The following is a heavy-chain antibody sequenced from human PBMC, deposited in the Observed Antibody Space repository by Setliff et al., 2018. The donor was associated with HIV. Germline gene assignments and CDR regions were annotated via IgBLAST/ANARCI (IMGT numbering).Heavy chain of an antibody. CDR2: SYHSGST. D-gene: IGHD3-22*01. CDR1: GGSISGYY. J-gene: IGHJ4*02. Sequence: PSETLSLTCTVSGGSISGYYWSWIRQPPGKGLEWIGYSYHSGSTIYNPSLESRVTISVDTSKNQFSLHLSSVTAADTAVYYCARDTDDSRGYFFGYWGQGTLVTVSS. V-gene: IGHV4-59*12. CDR3: ARDTDDSRGYFFGY.